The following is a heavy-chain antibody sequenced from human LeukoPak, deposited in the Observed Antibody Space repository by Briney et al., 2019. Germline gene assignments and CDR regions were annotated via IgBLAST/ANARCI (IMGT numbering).Heavy chain of an antibody. J-gene: IGHJ4*02. CDR1: GFTVSSNY. V-gene: IGHV3-53*01. CDR3: ARETRYYYDSSGPTGY. CDR2: IYSGGST. D-gene: IGHD3-22*01. Sequence: GGSLRLSCAASGFTVSSNYMSWVRQAPGKGLEWVSVIYSGGSTYYADSVKGRFTISRDNSKNTLYLQMNSLRAEDTAVYYCARETRYYYDSSGPTGYWGQGTLVTVSS.